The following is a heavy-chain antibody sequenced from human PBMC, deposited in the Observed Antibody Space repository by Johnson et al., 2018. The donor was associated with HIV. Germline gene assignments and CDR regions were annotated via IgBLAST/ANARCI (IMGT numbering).Heavy chain of an antibody. V-gene: IGHV3-20*04. D-gene: IGHD6-13*01. Sequence: VQLVESGGGVVRPGGSLRLSCAASGFSFDDYDMSWVRQAPGKGLEWVSGIYWTGGRTSYADSVKGRFTISRDNAKNSLYLQMNSLRAEDTALYFCAKDMTPSQLAAFDIWGQGTMVTVSS. CDR2: IYWTGGRT. CDR1: GFSFDDYD. J-gene: IGHJ3*02. CDR3: AKDMTPSQLAAFDI.